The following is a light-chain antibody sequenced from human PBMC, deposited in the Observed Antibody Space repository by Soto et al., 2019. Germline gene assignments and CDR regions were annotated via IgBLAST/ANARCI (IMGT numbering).Light chain of an antibody. CDR3: TAFSANRVYL. CDR2: GND. V-gene: IGLV1-40*01. Sequence: QSVLTQPPSVSGAPGQGVTISCTGSSSNIGAGYDVHWYQQLPGAAPKLLIFGNDNRPSGVPDRFSGSRSGTSASLAITGLQAEDEADYYCTAFSANRVYLFGPGTKVTVL. J-gene: IGLJ1*01. CDR1: SSNIGAGYD.